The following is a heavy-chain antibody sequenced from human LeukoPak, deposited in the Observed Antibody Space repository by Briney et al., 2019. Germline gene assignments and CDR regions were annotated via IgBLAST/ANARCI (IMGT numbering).Heavy chain of an antibody. CDR2: TYYRSTWFN. J-gene: IGHJ4*02. Sequence: SQTLSLTCAISGDSVSNNGVTWTWIGQSPSRGLEWLGRTYYRSTWFNDYAVSLKSRMTINADTAKNQFSLQLNSVTPDDTAVYYCARERGSPTWIDFWGPGTLVTVSS. CDR3: ARERGSPTWIDF. V-gene: IGHV6-1*01. D-gene: IGHD1-26*01. CDR1: GDSVSNNGVT.